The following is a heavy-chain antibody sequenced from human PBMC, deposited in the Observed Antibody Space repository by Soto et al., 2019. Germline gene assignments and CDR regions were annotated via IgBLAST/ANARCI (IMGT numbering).Heavy chain of an antibody. CDR3: AGNQLPHPTSSSYGMDV. Sequence: ASVKVSCKASGGTFSSYAISWVRQAPGQGLEWMGEIIPIFGTANYAQKFQGRVTITADESTSTAYMELSSLRSEDTAVYYCAGNQLPHPTSSSYGMDVWGQGTMVTVSS. CDR1: GGTFSSYA. J-gene: IGHJ6*02. V-gene: IGHV1-69*13. D-gene: IGHD2-2*01. CDR2: IIPIFGTA.